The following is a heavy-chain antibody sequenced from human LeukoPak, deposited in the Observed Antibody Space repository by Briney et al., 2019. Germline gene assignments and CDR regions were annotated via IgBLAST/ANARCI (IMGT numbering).Heavy chain of an antibody. CDR2: IYYSGST. J-gene: IGHJ4*02. CDR3: ARQTQYYYGSGSFPYYLDY. D-gene: IGHD3-10*01. Sequence: SETLSLTCTVSGGSISSGGYYWSWIRQHPGKGLEWIGYIYYSGSTYYNPSLKSRVTISVDTSKNQFSLKLSSVTAADTAVYYCARQTQYYYGSGSFPYYLDYWGQGTLVTVSS. CDR1: GGSISSGGYY. V-gene: IGHV4-30-4*08.